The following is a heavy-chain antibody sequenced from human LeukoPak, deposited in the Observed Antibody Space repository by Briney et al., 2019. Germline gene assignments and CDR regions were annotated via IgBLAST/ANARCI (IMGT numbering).Heavy chain of an antibody. V-gene: IGHV4-39*07. J-gene: IGHJ6*03. CDR2: INHSGST. CDR1: GESINSNNYY. Sequence: PSETLSLTCTVSGESINSNNYYWSWIRQPPGKGLEWIGEINHSGSTNYNPSLKSRVTISVDTSKNQFSLKLSSVTAADTAVYYCARGLTNYYMDVWGKGTTVTVSS. CDR3: ARGLTNYYMDV.